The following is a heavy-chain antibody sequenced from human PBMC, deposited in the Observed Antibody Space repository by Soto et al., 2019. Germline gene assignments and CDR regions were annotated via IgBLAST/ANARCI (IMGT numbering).Heavy chain of an antibody. CDR2: ISYDGSNK. V-gene: IGHV3-30*18. D-gene: IGHD5-18*01. CDR3: AKEIRGYSYGYEDYYGMDV. J-gene: IGHJ6*02. Sequence: HPGGSLRLSCAASGFTFSSYGMHWVRQAPGKGLEWVAVISYDGSNKYYADSVKGRFTISRDNSKNTLYLQMNSLRAEDTAVYYCAKEIRGYSYGYEDYYGMDVWGQGTTVTVSS. CDR1: GFTFSSYG.